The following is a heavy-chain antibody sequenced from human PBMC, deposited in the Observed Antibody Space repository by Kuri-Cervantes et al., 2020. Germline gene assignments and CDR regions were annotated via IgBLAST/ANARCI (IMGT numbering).Heavy chain of an antibody. D-gene: IGHD2-2*01. J-gene: IGHJ6*02. CDR3: ARHCSSTNCYSGFGYGMDV. Sequence: GESLKISCTVSGGSISSGSYYWSWIRQPAGKGLEWVSYISSSGSSLHYGQPVKGRFTISRDNAKKEVYLQMDMLRAGDTAVYYCARHCSSTNCYSGFGYGMDVWGQGTTVTVSS. V-gene: IGHV3-11*01. CDR1: GGSISSGSYY. CDR2: ISSSGSSL.